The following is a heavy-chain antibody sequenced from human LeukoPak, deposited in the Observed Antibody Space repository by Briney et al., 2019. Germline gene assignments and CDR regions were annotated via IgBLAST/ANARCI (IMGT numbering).Heavy chain of an antibody. Sequence: GGSLRLSCAASGFTFSTYAMSWVRQASGKGLEWVSAISASGGSTYYADSMKGRFTISRDNSKNTLYLQMNSLRAEDTAVYYCAKERTSSGYFDYWGQGTLVTVSS. V-gene: IGHV3-23*01. D-gene: IGHD6-19*01. CDR3: AKERTSSGYFDY. CDR2: ISASGGST. CDR1: GFTFSTYA. J-gene: IGHJ4*02.